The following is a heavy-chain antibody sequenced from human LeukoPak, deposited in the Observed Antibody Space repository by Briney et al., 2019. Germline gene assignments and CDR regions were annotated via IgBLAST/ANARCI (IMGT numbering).Heavy chain of an antibody. CDR2: IYHSGST. CDR1: GYSISSGYY. J-gene: IGHJ1*01. V-gene: IGHV4-38-2*02. Sequence: SETLSLTCTVSGYSISSGYYWGWIRQPPGKGLEWIGSIYHSGSTYYNPSLKSRVTISVDTSKNQFSLKLSSVTAADTAVYYCARGYSSSWYGAEYFQHWGQGTLVTVSS. CDR3: ARGYSSSWYGAEYFQH. D-gene: IGHD6-13*01.